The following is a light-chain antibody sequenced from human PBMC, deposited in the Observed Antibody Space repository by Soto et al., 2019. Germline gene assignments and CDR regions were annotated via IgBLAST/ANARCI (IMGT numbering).Light chain of an antibody. CDR1: QRVSSN. V-gene: IGKV3-15*01. J-gene: IGKJ2*01. CDR2: GAS. Sequence: EIVMTQSPATLSVSPGERATLSCRASQRVSSNLAWYQQKPGQAPRLLIYGASTRATGIPARFSGSGSETEFTLTISSLQSEDFATYYCQQYDDYSLFTFGQGTKLEIK. CDR3: QQYDDYSLFT.